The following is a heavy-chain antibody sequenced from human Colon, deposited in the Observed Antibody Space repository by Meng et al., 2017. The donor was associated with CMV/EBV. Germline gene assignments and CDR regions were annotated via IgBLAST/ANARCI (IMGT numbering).Heavy chain of an antibody. CDR1: GFTFSSYA. Sequence: GESLKISCAASGFTFSSYAMHWVRRAPGKGLEWVAVITYDGRNKYYADSVKGRFTISRDNAKNTLYLQMNSLRAEDTAVYYCAREIYSSSSENHFDYWGQGTLVTVSS. CDR2: ITYDGRNK. D-gene: IGHD6-6*01. CDR3: AREIYSSSSENHFDY. V-gene: IGHV3-30*04. J-gene: IGHJ4*02.